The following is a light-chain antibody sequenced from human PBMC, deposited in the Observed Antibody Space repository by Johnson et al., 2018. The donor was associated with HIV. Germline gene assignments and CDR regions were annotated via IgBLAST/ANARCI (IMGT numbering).Light chain of an antibody. J-gene: IGLJ1*01. V-gene: IGLV1-51*01. CDR3: GAWDSSLSAYV. CDR1: VSNIESYF. CDR2: DNN. Sequence: QSVMTQPPSVSAAPGQTVNISCSGNVSNIESYFVSWYQQLPGTAPKLLIYDNNMRPSGIPERFSGAKSGTSATLAITGLQTGDEADYYCGAWDSSLSAYVFGTGTQVTV.